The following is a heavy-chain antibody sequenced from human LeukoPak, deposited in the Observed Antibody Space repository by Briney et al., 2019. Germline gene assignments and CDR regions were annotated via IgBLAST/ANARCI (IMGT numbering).Heavy chain of an antibody. J-gene: IGHJ5*02. CDR3: AREINWFDP. Sequence: LPGRSLRLSCAASGFTFSSYGMHWVRQAPGKGLEWVAVISYDGSNKYYADSVKGRFTISRDNSKNTLYLQMNSLRSEDTAVYYCAREINWFDPWGQGTLVTVSS. CDR2: ISYDGSNK. CDR1: GFTFSSYG. V-gene: IGHV3-30*03.